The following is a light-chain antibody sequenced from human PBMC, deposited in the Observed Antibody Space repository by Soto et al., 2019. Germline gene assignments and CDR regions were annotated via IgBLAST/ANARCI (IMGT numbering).Light chain of an antibody. CDR2: LAS. J-gene: IGKJ3*01. V-gene: IGKV1-39*01. CDR3: QQSYTIPS. Sequence: DIQMTQSPSSLSASVGDRVTITCRASQTISTYLNWYQQKPGRAPNLLIYLASSLQTGVPSRFNGSGSGSDFTLTSSSLQPEDSATYYCQQSYTIPSFGPGTKVDIE. CDR1: QTISTY.